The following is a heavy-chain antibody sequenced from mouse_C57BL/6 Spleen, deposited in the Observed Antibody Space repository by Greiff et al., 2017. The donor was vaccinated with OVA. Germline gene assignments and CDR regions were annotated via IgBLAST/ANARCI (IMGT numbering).Heavy chain of an antibody. CDR3: ARRMDYSYYFDY. V-gene: IGHV3-6*01. J-gene: IGHJ2*01. D-gene: IGHD2-12*01. CDR2: ISYDGSN. CDR1: GYSITSGYY. Sequence: EVKLLESGPGLVKPSQSLSLTCSVTGYSITSGYYWNWIRQFPGNKLEWMGYISYDGSNNYNPSLKNRISITRDTSKNQFFLKLNSVTTEDTATYYCARRMDYSYYFDYWGQGTTLTVSS.